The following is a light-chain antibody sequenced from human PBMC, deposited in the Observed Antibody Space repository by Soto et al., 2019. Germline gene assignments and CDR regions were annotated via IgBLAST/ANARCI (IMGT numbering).Light chain of an antibody. Sequence: DIQMTQSPSTLSASVGDRVTITCRASQSVTNWLAWYQQKPGKAPNLLIYDASRLQSGIPSRFSGSGSETEFTLTISSLQPVDFATYYCQQYTTYPYTFGQGTKLEIK. J-gene: IGKJ2*01. CDR3: QQYTTYPYT. CDR2: DAS. CDR1: QSVTNW. V-gene: IGKV1-5*01.